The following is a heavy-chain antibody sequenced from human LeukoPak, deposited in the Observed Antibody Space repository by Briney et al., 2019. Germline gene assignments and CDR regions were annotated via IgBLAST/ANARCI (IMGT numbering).Heavy chain of an antibody. CDR1: GGSISSGGYY. Sequence: PSQTLSLTCTVSGGSISSGGYYWSWIRQHPGKGLEWIGYIYYSGSTYYNPSHKSRVTISVDTSKNQFSLKLSSVTAADTAVYYCARAVVRGVRTTLNWFDPWGQGTLVTVSS. D-gene: IGHD4-11*01. J-gene: IGHJ5*02. CDR2: IYYSGST. CDR3: ARAVVRGVRTTLNWFDP. V-gene: IGHV4-31*03.